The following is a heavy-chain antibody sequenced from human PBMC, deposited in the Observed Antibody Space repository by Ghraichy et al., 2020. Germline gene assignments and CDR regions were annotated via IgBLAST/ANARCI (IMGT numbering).Heavy chain of an antibody. V-gene: IGHV4-59*08. D-gene: IGHD4-23*01. J-gene: IGHJ6*02. Sequence: SETLSLTCTVSDPSSTNYYWSWVRQPPGKGLEWIGYIYQTGHTSPNPSLQTRVTISLDTSKTQFSLTLTSVTATDTAVYYCATGTSNSSDFYYFGMDVWGRGTTVTVSS. CDR2: IYQTGHT. CDR1: DPSSTNYY. CDR3: ATGTSNSSDFYYFGMDV.